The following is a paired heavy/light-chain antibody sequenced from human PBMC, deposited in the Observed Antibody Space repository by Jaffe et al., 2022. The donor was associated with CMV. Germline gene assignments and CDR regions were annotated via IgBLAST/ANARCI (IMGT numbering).Heavy chain of an antibody. D-gene: IGHD3-16*01. CDR3: ASNDLGEFHY. V-gene: IGHV3-23*04. CDR2: ISGSGSTT. J-gene: IGHJ4*02. CDR1: GLTFSNYA. Sequence: EVQLVDSGGGLVQPGGSLRLSCAASGLTFSNYAMSWVRQAPGKGLEWVLSISGSGSTTYYADSVKGRFTISRDNSKNTVYLQMNSLRAEDTALYYCASNDLGEFHYWGQGSLVTVSS.
Light chain of an antibody. Sequence: SSELTQDPGVSVALGQTVRITCQGGSLSSYYGSWYQQKPGQAPVLVVYGRNNRPSGIPDRFSGSSSGNTAYLTITGAQAEDEADYYCSSRVTSGDRVFGGGTKLTVL. CDR2: GRN. CDR1: SLSSYY. CDR3: SSRVTSGDRV. V-gene: IGLV3-19*01. J-gene: IGLJ3*02.